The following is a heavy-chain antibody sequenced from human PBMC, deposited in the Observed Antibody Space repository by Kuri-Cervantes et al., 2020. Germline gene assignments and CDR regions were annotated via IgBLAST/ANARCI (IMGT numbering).Heavy chain of an antibody. CDR3: AKELYSYGLAY. J-gene: IGHJ4*02. Sequence: LTCAASGFTFDDYAMHWVRQAPGKGLEWVSGISWNSGSIGYADSVKGRFTISRDNAKNSLYLQMNSLRTEDTALYYCAKELYSYGLAYWGQGTLVTVSS. D-gene: IGHD5-18*01. V-gene: IGHV3-9*01. CDR2: ISWNSGSI. CDR1: GFTFDDYA.